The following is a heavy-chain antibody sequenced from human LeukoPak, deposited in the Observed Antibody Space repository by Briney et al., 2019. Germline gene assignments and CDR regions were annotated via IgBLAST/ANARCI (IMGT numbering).Heavy chain of an antibody. CDR2: IIPIFGTA. V-gene: IGHV1-69*06. D-gene: IGHD2-8*01. Sequence: GASVKVSCKASGYTFTSYAISWVRQAPGQGLEWMGGIIPIFGTANYAQEFQGRVTITADKSTSTAYMELSSLRSEDTAVYYCATSLSRFGLMVYATIDYWGQGTLVTVSS. CDR3: ATSLSRFGLMVYATIDY. CDR1: GYTFTSYA. J-gene: IGHJ4*02.